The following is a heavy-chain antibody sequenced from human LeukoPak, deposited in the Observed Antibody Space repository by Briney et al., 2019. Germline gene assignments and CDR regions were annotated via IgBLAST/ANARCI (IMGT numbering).Heavy chain of an antibody. CDR1: GASTSSDNW. CDR2: IYHTGSS. J-gene: IGHJ5*01. V-gene: IGHV4-4*02. Sequence: KPSGTLSLTCAVSGASTSSDNWWSWVSQPPGKGLECIGEIYHTGSSNYNPSLKSRVSMSVDKSKNHFSLELTSVTAADTAVYYCARGIEPGRWFDSWGQGTLVTVSS. D-gene: IGHD1-14*01. CDR3: ARGIEPGRWFDS.